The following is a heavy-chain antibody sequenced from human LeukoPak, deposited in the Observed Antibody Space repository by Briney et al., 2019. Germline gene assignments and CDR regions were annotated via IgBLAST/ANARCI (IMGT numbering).Heavy chain of an antibody. J-gene: IGHJ6*02. Sequence: SETPSLTCTVSGGSISPYYWTWIRQPPGKGLEWIGNVYYSGSTTYNPALNSRVTISVDTSKNQFSLKVRSVTATDTAVYYCARGPTLVRGVIMPDSVGGMDVWGQGTTVTVSS. V-gene: IGHV4-59*01. CDR1: GGSISPYY. CDR2: VYYSGST. CDR3: ARGPTLVRGVIMPDSVGGMDV. D-gene: IGHD3-10*01.